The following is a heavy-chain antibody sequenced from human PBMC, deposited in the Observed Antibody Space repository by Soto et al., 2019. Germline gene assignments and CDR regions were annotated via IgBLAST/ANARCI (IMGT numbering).Heavy chain of an antibody. D-gene: IGHD4-17*01. CDR2: IIPILGIA. CDR3: ARPRGGDYGFDY. Sequence: QVQLVQSGAEVKRHGSSVKVSCKASGGTFSSYTISWVRQAPGQGLEWMGRIIPILGIANYAQKFQGRVTITADKSTSTAYMELSSLRSEDTAVYYCARPRGGDYGFDYWGQGTLVTVSS. CDR1: GGTFSSYT. V-gene: IGHV1-69*02. J-gene: IGHJ4*02.